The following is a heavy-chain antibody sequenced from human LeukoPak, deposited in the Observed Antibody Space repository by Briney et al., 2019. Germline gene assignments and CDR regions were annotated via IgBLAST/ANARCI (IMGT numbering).Heavy chain of an antibody. CDR2: INPNSGGT. D-gene: IGHD3-22*01. Sequence: ASVKVSCKASGYTFTGYYMHWVRQAPGQGLEWMGWINPNSGGTNYAQKFQGRVTMTRDTSISTAYMELSRLRSDDTAVYYCARQSPHYYDSSGYYPPPNYWGQGTLVTVSS. CDR1: GYTFTGYY. V-gene: IGHV1-2*02. J-gene: IGHJ4*02. CDR3: ARQSPHYYDSSGYYPPPNY.